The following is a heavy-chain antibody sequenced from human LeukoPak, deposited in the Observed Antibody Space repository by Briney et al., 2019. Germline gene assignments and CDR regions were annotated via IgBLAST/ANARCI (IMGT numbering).Heavy chain of an antibody. CDR1: GFTFSSFA. V-gene: IGHV3-23*01. CDR2: ISGSGGST. D-gene: IGHD2-2*01. CDR3: AKDRSRSGSSCNVGS. Sequence: GGSLRLSCAASGFTFSSFAMSWVRQAPGKGLEWVSAISGSGGSTYYADSVKGRFTIPRDNSKNTLFLQMNSLRAEDTAVYYCAKDRSRSGSSCNVGSWGQGTMVTVSS. J-gene: IGHJ3*01.